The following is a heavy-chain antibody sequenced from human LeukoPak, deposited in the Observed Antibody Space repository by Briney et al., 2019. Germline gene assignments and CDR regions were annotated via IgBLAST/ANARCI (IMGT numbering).Heavy chain of an antibody. Sequence: GGSLRLSCAASGFTFSSYWMSWVRQAPGKGLEWVANIKQDGSEKYYVDSVKGRFTISRDNAKYSLYLQMNSLRAEDTAVYYCARALVATISSTWTTVTTRGFDYWGQGTLVTVSS. CDR3: ARALVATISSTWTTVTTRGFDY. D-gene: IGHD4-17*01. J-gene: IGHJ4*02. CDR1: GFTFSSYW. CDR2: IKQDGSEK. V-gene: IGHV3-7*01.